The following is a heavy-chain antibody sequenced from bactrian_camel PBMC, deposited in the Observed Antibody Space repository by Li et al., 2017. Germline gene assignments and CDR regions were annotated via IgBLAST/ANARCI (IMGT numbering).Heavy chain of an antibody. D-gene: IGHD5*01. CDR1: GYSDSVNC. CDR2: ITNDGSL. CDR3: AARSGSCNGDYSLRSEYNY. Sequence: VQLVESGGGSVQPGGSLRLSCVVSGYSDSVNCMGWTRQSPGKQREGVAAITNDGSLSYGDPVEGRFTISQDTSKRTLYLQMNNLKFEDTAMYYCAARSGSCNGDYSLRSEYNYWGQGTQVTVS. J-gene: IGHJ4*01. V-gene: IGHV3S53*01.